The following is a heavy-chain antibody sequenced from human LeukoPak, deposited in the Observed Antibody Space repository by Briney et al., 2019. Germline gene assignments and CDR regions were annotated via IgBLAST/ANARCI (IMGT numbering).Heavy chain of an antibody. CDR1: GYSISSGYH. CDR2: IYHSGNT. CDR3: AREGYCSGGSCYLGWFDP. Sequence: PSETLSLTRTVSGYSISSGYHWGWIRQPPGKGREGIGSIYHSGNTYYNPSLKSRVTIAVDTSKNQFSLRLSSVTAADTAVYYCAREGYCSGGSCYLGWFDPWGQGTLVTVSS. J-gene: IGHJ5*02. D-gene: IGHD2-15*01. V-gene: IGHV4-38-2*02.